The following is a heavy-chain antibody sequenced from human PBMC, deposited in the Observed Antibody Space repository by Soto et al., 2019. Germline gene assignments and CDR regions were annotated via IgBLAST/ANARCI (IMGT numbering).Heavy chain of an antibody. CDR3: ARGGAVVVPGAVDRHNWFDP. J-gene: IGHJ5*02. V-gene: IGHV1-69*02. D-gene: IGHD2-2*01. CDR2: VIPILGMA. Sequence: QVQLVQSGAEVKKPGSSVKVSCEASGGTFSSYSFSWVRQAPGQGLEWMGRVIPILGMANYAQKFQGRVTITADKSTRTVDKEMRSVRSEETAVYYCARGGAVVVPGAVDRHNWFDPWGQGTLVTVSS. CDR1: GGTFSSYS.